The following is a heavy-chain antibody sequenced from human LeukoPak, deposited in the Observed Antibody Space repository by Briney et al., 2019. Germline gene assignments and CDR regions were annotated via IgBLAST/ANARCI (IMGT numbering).Heavy chain of an antibody. CDR2: IIPIFGTA. V-gene: IGHV1-69*13. CDR1: GGTFSSYA. CDR3: ANSRVGAAAVWFDP. J-gene: IGHJ5*02. D-gene: IGHD6-13*01. Sequence: SVKVSCKASGGTFSSYAISWVRQAPGQGLEWMGGIIPIFGTANYAQKFQGRVTITADESTSTAYMELSSLRSEDTAVYYCANSRVGAAAVWFDPWGQGTLVTVSS.